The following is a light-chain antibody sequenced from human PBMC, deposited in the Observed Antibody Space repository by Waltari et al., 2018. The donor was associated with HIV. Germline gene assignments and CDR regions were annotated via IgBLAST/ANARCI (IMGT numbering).Light chain of an antibody. CDR3: SSYTITNTWV. Sequence: QSALAQPASMSGSPGQSVTISCAGSHSDIGTFDFVSWYQPRPGKAPKLLIYRVTFRPSGVPSRFSASESANTASLTISDLQTEDEAHYYCSSYTITNTWVFGGGTKLTVL. V-gene: IGLV2-14*01. J-gene: IGLJ3*02. CDR2: RVT. CDR1: HSDIGTFDF.